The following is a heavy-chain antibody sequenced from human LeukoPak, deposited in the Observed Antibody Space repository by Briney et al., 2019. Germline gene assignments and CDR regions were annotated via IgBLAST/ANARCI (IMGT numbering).Heavy chain of an antibody. CDR2: IYHSGST. CDR1: GGSISSYY. Sequence: SETLSLTCTVSGGSISSYYWGWIRQPPGKGLEWIGSIYHSGSTYYNPSLKSRVTISVDTSKNQFSLKLSSVTAADTAVYYCARGERYSGFDPWGQGTLVTVSS. V-gene: IGHV4-38-2*02. J-gene: IGHJ5*02. CDR3: ARGERYSGFDP. D-gene: IGHD2-15*01.